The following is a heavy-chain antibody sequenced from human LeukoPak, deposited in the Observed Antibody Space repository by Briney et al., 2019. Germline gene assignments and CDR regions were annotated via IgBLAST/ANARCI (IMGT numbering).Heavy chain of an antibody. CDR2: IIPIFGTA. Sequence: GASVKVSCKASGGTFSSYAISWVRQAPGQGLEWMGGIIPIFGTANYAQKFQGRVTITADESTSTAYMELSDLRSEDTAVYYCARGLGEYYYDSSGKDWGQGTLVTVSS. J-gene: IGHJ4*02. V-gene: IGHV1-69*13. CDR3: ARGLGEYYYDSSGKD. CDR1: GGTFSSYA. D-gene: IGHD3-22*01.